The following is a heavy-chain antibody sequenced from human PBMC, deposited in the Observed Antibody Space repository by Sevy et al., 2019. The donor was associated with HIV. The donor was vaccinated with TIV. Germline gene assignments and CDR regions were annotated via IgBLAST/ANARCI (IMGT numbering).Heavy chain of an antibody. V-gene: IGHV4-59*01. CDR3: ARGEQWLVEGRWFDP. J-gene: IGHJ5*02. CDR2: IYYSGST. CDR1: GGSISSYY. Sequence: SETLSLTCTVSGGSISSYYWSWIRQPPGKGLEWIGYIYYSGSTNYNPSLKSRVTISVDTSKNQFSLKLSSVTAADTAVYYRARGEQWLVEGRWFDPWGQGTLVTVSS. D-gene: IGHD6-19*01.